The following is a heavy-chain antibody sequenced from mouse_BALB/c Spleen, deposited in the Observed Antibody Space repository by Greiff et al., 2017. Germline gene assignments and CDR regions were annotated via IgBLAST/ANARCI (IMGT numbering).Heavy chain of an antibody. V-gene: IGHV1-62-2*01. CDR1: GYTFTEYI. D-gene: IGHD1-1*01. Sequence: VKLQESGAGLVKPGASVKLSCKASGYTFTEYIIHWVKQRSGQGLEWIGWFYPGSGSIKYNEKFKDKATLTADKSSSTVYMELSRLTSEDSAVYFCARHEEDYYGSSYFDYWGQGTTLTVSS. J-gene: IGHJ2*01. CDR2: FYPGSGSI. CDR3: ARHEEDYYGSSYFDY.